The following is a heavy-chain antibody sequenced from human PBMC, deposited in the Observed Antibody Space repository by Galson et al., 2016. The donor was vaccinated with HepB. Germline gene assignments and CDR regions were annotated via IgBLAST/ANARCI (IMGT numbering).Heavy chain of an antibody. CDR1: GFSSHEYG. Sequence: SLRLSCAVSGFSSHEYGMHWVRQAPGKGLEWVSGIIWNIGRVGYADSVRGRFTVSRDNAKNFLYLQMNSLRTEDTALYYCAIDLQPGVINLWGPGATVTVSS. V-gene: IGHV3-9*02. J-gene: IGHJ6*02. CDR2: IIWNIGRV. CDR3: AIDLQPGVINL. D-gene: IGHD3-16*02.